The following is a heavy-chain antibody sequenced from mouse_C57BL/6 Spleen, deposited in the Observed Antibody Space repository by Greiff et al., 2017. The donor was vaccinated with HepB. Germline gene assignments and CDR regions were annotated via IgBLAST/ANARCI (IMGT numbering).Heavy chain of an antibody. CDR3: ARTARIKY. D-gene: IGHD3-3*01. Sequence: DVKLQESGPGLVKPSQSLSLTCTVTGYSITSGYGWNWIRQFPGNKLEWMVYISYSGSTNYNPSLKSRIPITRDTSKNQFFLQLNSVTTEDTATYYCARTARIKYWGQGTTLTVSS. J-gene: IGHJ2*01. CDR2: ISYSGST. CDR1: GYSITSGYG. V-gene: IGHV3-2*02.